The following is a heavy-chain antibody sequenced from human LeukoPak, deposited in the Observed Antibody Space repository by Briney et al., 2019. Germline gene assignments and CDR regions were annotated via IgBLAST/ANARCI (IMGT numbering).Heavy chain of an antibody. J-gene: IGHJ6*02. CDR1: GGSITSSIDY. CDR2: IYYSTST. Sequence: PSETLSLTCTVSGGSITSSIDYWGWVRQPPGKGLEWIATIYYSTSTHDNPSLKSRVTMSVDTSKNQFSLKLSSMTDADTAVYYCARHQCSGTRCYNFYFYGMDVWGQGTTVTVSS. D-gene: IGHD2-2*02. V-gene: IGHV4-39*01. CDR3: ARHQCSGTRCYNFYFYGMDV.